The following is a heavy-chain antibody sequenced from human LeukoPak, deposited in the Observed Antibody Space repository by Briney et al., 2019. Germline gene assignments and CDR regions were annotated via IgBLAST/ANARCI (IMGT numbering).Heavy chain of an antibody. V-gene: IGHV4-30-2*01. Sequence: PSQTLSLTCTVSGGSISSGGYYWRWIRQPPGKGLEWIGYIYHSGSTYYNPSLKSRVTISVDRSKNQFSLKLSSVTAADTAVYYCARDRDTREHYFDYWGQGTLVTVSS. D-gene: IGHD2-2*01. CDR2: IYHSGST. CDR1: GGSISSGGYY. J-gene: IGHJ4*02. CDR3: ARDRDTREHYFDY.